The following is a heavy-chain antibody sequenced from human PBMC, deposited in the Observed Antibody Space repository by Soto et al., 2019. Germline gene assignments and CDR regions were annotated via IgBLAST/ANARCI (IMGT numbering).Heavy chain of an antibody. D-gene: IGHD1-1*01. Sequence: EVQLLESGGGLVQPGGSLRLSCSASGFTFSSYALSWVRQAPGKGLEWVSTISDSGGSTYYADSVRGRFTISRDNSKNTWSLQMNSLRAEDTVVYYCAKVRGAGTYYNYGMDVWGQGTTVTVSS. V-gene: IGHV3-23*01. CDR3: AKVRGAGTYYNYGMDV. CDR1: GFTFSSYA. CDR2: ISDSGGST. J-gene: IGHJ6*02.